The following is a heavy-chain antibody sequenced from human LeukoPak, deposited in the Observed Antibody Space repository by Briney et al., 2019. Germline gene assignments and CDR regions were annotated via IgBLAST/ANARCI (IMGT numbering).Heavy chain of an antibody. CDR3: ARDTICSSTSCFFDY. V-gene: IGHV3-33*01. Sequence: PGGSLRLSCAASGFTFSSYGMHWVRQAPGKGLEWVAVIWYDGSNKYYADSVKGRFTISGDNSKNTLYLQMNSLRAEDTAVYYCARDTICSSTSCFFDYWGQGTLVTVSS. J-gene: IGHJ4*02. D-gene: IGHD2-2*01. CDR2: IWYDGSNK. CDR1: GFTFSSYG.